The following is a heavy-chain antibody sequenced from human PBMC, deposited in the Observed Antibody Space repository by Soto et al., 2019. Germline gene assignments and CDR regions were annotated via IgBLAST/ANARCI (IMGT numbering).Heavy chain of an antibody. V-gene: IGHV4-59*05. D-gene: IGHD3-10*01. CDR2: LFYGGTT. CDR3: ASNRGPAPVY. Sequence: SETLSLPCTFSGGSISGYYWTWIRQPPGKGLEWVGSLFYGGTTDYNPPLKSRLTMSLDTSKNQFSLKLRSVTAAETAVYYCASNRGPAPVYCGQRTLVAVCS. CDR1: GGSISGYY. J-gene: IGHJ4*02.